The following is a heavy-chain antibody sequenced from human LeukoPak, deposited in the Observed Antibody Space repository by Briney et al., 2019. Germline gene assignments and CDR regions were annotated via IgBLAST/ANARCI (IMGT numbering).Heavy chain of an antibody. J-gene: IGHJ4*02. CDR2: IIGGGGRT. V-gene: IGHV3-23*01. CDR1: GLTFSSYA. D-gene: IGHD2-21*01. Sequence: PGGSLRLSCAASGLTFSSYAMSWVRQAPGKGLDWVSVIIGGGGRTYYADSVQGRFTISRDNSKNTVYLQMNSLRAEDTAVYYCVRHINYWGQGTLVTVSS. CDR3: VRHINY.